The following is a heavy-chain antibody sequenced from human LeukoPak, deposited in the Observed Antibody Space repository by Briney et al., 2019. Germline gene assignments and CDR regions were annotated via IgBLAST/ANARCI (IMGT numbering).Heavy chain of an antibody. D-gene: IGHD3-16*01. Sequence: GRSLRLSCAASGFTFSSYWMSWVRQAPGKGLEWVANIKQDGSEDYYLDSVRGRITISRDNAKNSLYLQMNSLRAEDTAVYYCARDLGEHVDYFDQWGQGTLVTVSS. CDR3: ARDLGEHVDYFDQ. CDR1: GFTFSSYW. V-gene: IGHV3-7*01. J-gene: IGHJ4*02. CDR2: IKQDGSED.